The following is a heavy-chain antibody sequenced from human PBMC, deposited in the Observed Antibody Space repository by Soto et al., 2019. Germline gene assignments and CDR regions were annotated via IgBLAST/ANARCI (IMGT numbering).Heavy chain of an antibody. D-gene: IGHD6-19*01. Sequence: GGSLRLSCAASGFTVSTNYMSWVRQAPGKGLEWVSVIYSGGTTFYADSVKGRFTISRDNSKNTLYLQMNSLRDEDTAVYHCARNGYSSGWLSYWGQGTLVTVSS. CDR3: ARNGYSSGWLSY. CDR2: IYSGGTT. CDR1: GFTVSTNY. V-gene: IGHV3-66*01. J-gene: IGHJ4*02.